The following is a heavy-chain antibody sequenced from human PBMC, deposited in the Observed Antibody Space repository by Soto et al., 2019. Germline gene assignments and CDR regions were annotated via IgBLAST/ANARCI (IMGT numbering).Heavy chain of an antibody. V-gene: IGHV4-31*03. Sequence: QVQLQESGPGLVKPSQTLSLTCTVSGYSISNGGYYWSWIRQRPGEGLEWLGYIYYSGSTYYNPSLKSRPSISVDTSKNQFSLKVNSVTAADTAVYYCARTTDAFDIWGQGTMATVSS. D-gene: IGHD1-1*01. J-gene: IGHJ3*02. CDR2: IYYSGST. CDR3: ARTTDAFDI. CDR1: GYSISNGGYY.